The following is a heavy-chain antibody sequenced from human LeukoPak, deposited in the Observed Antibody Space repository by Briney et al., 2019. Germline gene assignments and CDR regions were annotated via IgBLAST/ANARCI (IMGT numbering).Heavy chain of an antibody. D-gene: IGHD3-3*01. CDR1: GFTFSSYG. CDR3: ARSILRFLEWDYYGMDV. J-gene: IGHJ6*02. V-gene: IGHV3-33*01. Sequence: PGGSLRLSCAASGFTFSSYGMHWVRQAPGKGLEWVAVIWYDGSNKYYADSVKGRFTISRDNSKNTLYLQMNSLRAEDTAVYYCARSILRFLEWDYYGMDVWGQGTTVTVSS. CDR2: IWYDGSNK.